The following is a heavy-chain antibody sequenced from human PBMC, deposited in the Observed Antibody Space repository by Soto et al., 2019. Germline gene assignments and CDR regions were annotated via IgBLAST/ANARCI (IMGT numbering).Heavy chain of an antibody. CDR2: IYYGGST. J-gene: IGHJ6*02. D-gene: IGHD3-10*01. CDR3: ARHLVYSDGSRSFAFYYYGMDV. CDR1: GGSISRGQHY. Sequence: SETLSLTRTVSGGSISRGQHYLSWIRQPPGKGLEWIGYIYYGGSTYYNPSVKSRVTISVDKSKNQLSLKLSCVTAADTAVYYCARHLVYSDGSRSFAFYYYGMDVWGQGTTVTVSS. V-gene: IGHV4-30-4*01.